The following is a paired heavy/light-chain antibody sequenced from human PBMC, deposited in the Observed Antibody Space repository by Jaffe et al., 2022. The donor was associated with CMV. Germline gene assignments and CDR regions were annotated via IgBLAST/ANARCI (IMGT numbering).Heavy chain of an antibody. CDR3: ARHGMGSHRYFLDGFDV. D-gene: IGHD1-1*01. CDR1: GYTFMNYG. J-gene: IGHJ3*01. V-gene: IGHV1-18*01. CDR2: INPNSGIP. Sequence: QVQLEQSGGEVKKPGASVKVSCKASGYTFMNYGISWVRQAPGQGLEWMGWINPNSGIPEFVQRLQGRVTVTTDTSTSTAFLELGSLRSDDTAVYYCARHGMGSHRYFLDGFDVWGQGTMVTVSS.
Light chain of an antibody. J-gene: IGKJ5*01. CDR1: QGINSH. V-gene: IGKV1-9*01. Sequence: IQLTQSPSSLSASVGDRVTITCRASQGINSHLAWYQQKPGRAPNLLIYGASTLQSGVPSRFSGSGSGTDFTLTISSLQPEDFATYYCQQLNTYPVIFGQGTRLEIE. CDR3: QQLNTYPVI. CDR2: GAS.